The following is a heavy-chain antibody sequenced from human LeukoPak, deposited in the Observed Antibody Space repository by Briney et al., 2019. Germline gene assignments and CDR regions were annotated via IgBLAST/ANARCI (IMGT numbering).Heavy chain of an antibody. V-gene: IGHV1-58*02. CDR3: AAGTYSSGWNIDY. CDR2: IVVGSGNT. D-gene: IGHD6-19*01. Sequence: GASVKVSCKASGFTFTSSAMQWVRQARGQRLEWIGWIVVGSGNTNYAQKFQERVTITRDMSTSTAYMELSSLRSEDTAVYYCAAGTYSSGWNIDYWGQGTLVTVSS. J-gene: IGHJ4*02. CDR1: GFTFTSSA.